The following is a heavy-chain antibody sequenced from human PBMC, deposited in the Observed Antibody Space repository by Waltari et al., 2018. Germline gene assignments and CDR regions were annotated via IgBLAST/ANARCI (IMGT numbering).Heavy chain of an antibody. D-gene: IGHD2-2*01. J-gene: IGHJ4*02. V-gene: IGHV3-30*02. CDR3: AKEGNVVVVPAAIVDY. CDR2: ISFDGSNR. Sequence: QVHLVESGGGVVQPGGSLRLSCAASGFTFTSYGIHWVRQAPGRGREWVAFISFDGSNRYYADSVKGRFTISRDNNENTLYLQMSSLRAEDTAVYYCAKEGNVVVVPAAIVDYWGQGTLVTVSS. CDR1: GFTFTSYG.